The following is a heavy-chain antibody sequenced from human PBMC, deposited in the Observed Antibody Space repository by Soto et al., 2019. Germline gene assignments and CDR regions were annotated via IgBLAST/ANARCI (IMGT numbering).Heavy chain of an antibody. CDR1: GGSISSGTSY. CDR2: IFYSGSF. CDR3: ARHLAAAGGYYGY. Sequence: SETLSLTCTVSGGSISSGTSYWSWIRQRPGKGLEWIGYIFYSGSFYYTPSLRGRVMILADTSKNQFTLKLSSVAASDTAIYYCARHLAAAGGYYGYWGQGTLVTVSS. J-gene: IGHJ4*02. D-gene: IGHD3-10*01. V-gene: IGHV4-31*03.